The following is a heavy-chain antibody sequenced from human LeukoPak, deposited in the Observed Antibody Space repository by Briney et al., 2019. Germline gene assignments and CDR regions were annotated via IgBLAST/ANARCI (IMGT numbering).Heavy chain of an antibody. D-gene: IGHD3-3*01. Sequence: PSEXLSLTXXVSGGSISSGGYYWSWIRQHPGKGLEWIGYIYYSGSTYYNPSLKSRVTISVDTSKNQFSLKLSSVTAADTAVYYCARVSLLEWLFPFDPWGQGTLVTVSS. CDR2: IYYSGST. J-gene: IGHJ5*02. CDR3: ARVSLLEWLFPFDP. CDR1: GGSISSGGYY. V-gene: IGHV4-31*03.